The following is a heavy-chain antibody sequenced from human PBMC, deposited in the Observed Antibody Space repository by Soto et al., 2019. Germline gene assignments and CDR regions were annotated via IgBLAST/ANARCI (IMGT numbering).Heavy chain of an antibody. Sequence: NPXGTLSLTFAVSGYSISSGYYWCCIRQPPGKGLEWIGSIYYSGSTYHNPSLKSRVTMSVDTSKNQFSLKLSSVTAADTAVYYCARGNSGSYSPIDYWGQGTLVTVSS. D-gene: IGHD1-26*01. CDR2: IYYSGST. CDR3: ARGNSGSYSPIDY. J-gene: IGHJ4*02. CDR1: GYSISSGYY. V-gene: IGHV4-38-2*01.